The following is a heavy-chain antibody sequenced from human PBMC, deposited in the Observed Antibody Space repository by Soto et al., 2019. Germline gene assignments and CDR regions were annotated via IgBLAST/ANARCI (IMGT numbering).Heavy chain of an antibody. D-gene: IGHD4-17*01. CDR3: VSTSGYGGDAFDT. Sequence: GGSLRLSWAASGFTFSSYEMNWVRQAPGKGLEWVTYISSNVSTIYYADSVKGRFTISRDNTKNSLYLQMNSLRAEDTVVYDCVSTSGYGGDAFDTWGQGTMVTVSS. V-gene: IGHV3-48*03. CDR1: GFTFSSYE. CDR2: ISSNVSTI. J-gene: IGHJ3*02.